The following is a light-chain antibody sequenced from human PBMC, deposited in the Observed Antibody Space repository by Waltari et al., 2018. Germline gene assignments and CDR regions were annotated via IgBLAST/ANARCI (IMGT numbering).Light chain of an antibody. V-gene: IGKV1-33*01. CDR1: QDITNY. J-gene: IGKJ2*01. Sequence: DIQMTQSPSSLSASVGDRVTITCQPSQDITNYLNWYQQKPGKAPKLLIYDASNLETGVPSRFSGSGSGTDFTFTISSLQPEDIATYYCQHFDNVPYTFGQGTKLEIK. CDR2: DAS. CDR3: QHFDNVPYT.